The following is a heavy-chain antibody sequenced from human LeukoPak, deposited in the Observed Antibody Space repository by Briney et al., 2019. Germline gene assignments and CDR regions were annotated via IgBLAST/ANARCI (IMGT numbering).Heavy chain of an antibody. J-gene: IGHJ6*03. CDR1: GFTFSSYA. V-gene: IGHV3-23*01. Sequence: GGSLRLSCAASGFTFSSYAMSWVRQAPGKGLEWVSGISGSDGSTSYADSVKGRFTISRDTSKNTLYLQMNSLRAEDTAVYHCAKARPSYYYYYMDVWGKGTTVTVSS. CDR2: ISGSDGST. CDR3: AKARPSYYYYYMDV.